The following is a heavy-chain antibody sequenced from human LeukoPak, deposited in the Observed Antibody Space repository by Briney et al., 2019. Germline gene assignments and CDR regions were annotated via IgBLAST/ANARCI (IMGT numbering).Heavy chain of an antibody. J-gene: IGHJ5*02. V-gene: IGHV1-46*01. CDR2: INPSGGST. CDR3: ARDRGDYGDYVWFDP. CDR1: GYTFTSYY. D-gene: IGHD4-17*01. Sequence: ASVKVSCKASGYTFTSYYMHWVRQAPGQGLEWMGIINPSGGSTSYAQKFQGRVTMTTDTSTSTAYMDLRSLRSDDTAVYYCARDRGDYGDYVWFDPWGQGTLVTVSS.